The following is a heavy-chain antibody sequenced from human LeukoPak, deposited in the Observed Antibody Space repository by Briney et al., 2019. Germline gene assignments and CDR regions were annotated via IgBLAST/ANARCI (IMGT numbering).Heavy chain of an antibody. CDR2: ISWNSGSI. Sequence: GGSLRLSCAASGFTFDDYAMHWVRQAPGKGLEWVSGISWNSGSIGYADSVKGRFTISRDNAKNSLYLQMNSLRAEDTALYYCAKGHSVMIAVAAPDYWGQGTLVTVSS. V-gene: IGHV3-9*01. CDR1: GFTFDDYA. D-gene: IGHD6-19*01. J-gene: IGHJ4*02. CDR3: AKGHSVMIAVAAPDY.